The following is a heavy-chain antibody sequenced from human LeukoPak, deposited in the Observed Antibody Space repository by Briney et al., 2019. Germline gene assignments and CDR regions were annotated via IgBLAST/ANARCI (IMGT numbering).Heavy chain of an antibody. Sequence: ASVKVSCKASGYTFTGYYMHWVRQAPGQGLEWMGWINPNSGGTNYAQKFQGRVTMTRDTSISTAYMELSRLRSDDTAVYYCARGPRITMISGWFDPWGQGTLVTVSS. J-gene: IGHJ5*02. CDR1: GYTFTGYY. CDR3: ARGPRITMISGWFDP. CDR2: INPNSGGT. V-gene: IGHV1-2*02. D-gene: IGHD3-22*01.